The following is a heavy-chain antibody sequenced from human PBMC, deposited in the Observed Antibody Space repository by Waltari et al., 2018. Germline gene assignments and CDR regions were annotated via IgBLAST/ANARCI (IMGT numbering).Heavy chain of an antibody. CDR1: GGSITRGGYY. V-gene: IGHV4-31*03. Sequence: QVQLQESGPGLVKPSQTLSLTCTVSGGSITRGGYYWSWIRHHPGKGLEWIGYIYYSGSTYYNPSLKSRVTISVDTSKNQFSLKLSSVTAADTAVYYCARGRGATVAPTDFDYWGQGTLVTVSS. CDR3: ARGRGATVAPTDFDY. D-gene: IGHD4-17*01. CDR2: IYYSGST. J-gene: IGHJ4*02.